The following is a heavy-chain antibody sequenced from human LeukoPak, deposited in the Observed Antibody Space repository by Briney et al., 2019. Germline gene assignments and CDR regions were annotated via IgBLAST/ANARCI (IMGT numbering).Heavy chain of an antibody. CDR3: ARDPDRSGGMDV. J-gene: IGHJ6*02. CDR2: ISSSSSYI. CDR1: GFTFSSYS. V-gene: IGHV3-21*01. Sequence: GGSLRLSCAASGFTFSSYSMNWVRQAPGKGLEWVSSISSSSSYIYYADSVKGRFTISRDNAKNSLYLQMNSLRAEDTAVYYCARDPDRSGGMDVWGQGTTVTVSS.